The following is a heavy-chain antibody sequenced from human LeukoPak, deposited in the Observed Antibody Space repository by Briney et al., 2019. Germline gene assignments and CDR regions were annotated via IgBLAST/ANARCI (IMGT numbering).Heavy chain of an antibody. D-gene: IGHD6-6*01. CDR1: RFTFSSYA. Sequence: GGALRLSCAASRFTFSSYAMSWVRQAPGKGLEWVSTISGSGGSTYYADSVKGRFTISRDNSKNTLYLQINSLRAEDTALYYCARVQLVDYYYYSYMDVWGKGTTVTVSS. CDR3: ARVQLVDYYYYSYMDV. J-gene: IGHJ6*03. CDR2: ISGSGGST. V-gene: IGHV3-23*01.